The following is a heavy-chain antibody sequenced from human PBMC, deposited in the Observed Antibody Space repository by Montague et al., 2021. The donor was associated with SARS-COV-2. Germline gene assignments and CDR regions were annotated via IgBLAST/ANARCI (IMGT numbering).Heavy chain of an antibody. CDR1: GFTFSSYE. CDR3: ARDIAAAGTSFDY. CDR2: TSSSGSTI. J-gene: IGHJ4*02. V-gene: IGHV3-48*03. Sequence: SLRLSCAASGFTFSSYEMNWVRQAPGKGLEWVSYTSSSGSTIYYADSVKGRFTISRDNAKNSLYLQMNSLRAEDTAVYYCARDIAAAGTSFDYWGQGTLVTVSS. D-gene: IGHD6-13*01.